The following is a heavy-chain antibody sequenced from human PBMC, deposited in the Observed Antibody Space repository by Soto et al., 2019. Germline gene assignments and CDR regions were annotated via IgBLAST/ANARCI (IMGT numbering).Heavy chain of an antibody. CDR1: GGSISSGDYY. Sequence: SETLSLTCTVSGGSISSGDYYWGWIRQPPGKGLEGIGYIYYSGSTYYNPSLKSRVTISVDTSKNQFSLKLSSVNAADTAVYYCARVGAYDYVWGGYSAYGMDVWGQGTTVTVSS. CDR2: IYYSGST. D-gene: IGHD3-16*01. V-gene: IGHV4-30-4*01. CDR3: ARVGAYDYVWGGYSAYGMDV. J-gene: IGHJ6*02.